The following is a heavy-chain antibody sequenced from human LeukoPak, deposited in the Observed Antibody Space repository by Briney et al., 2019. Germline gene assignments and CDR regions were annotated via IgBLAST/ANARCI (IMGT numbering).Heavy chain of an antibody. CDR3: ASYLYWWSDLGY. V-gene: IGHV3-23*01. CDR1: GFTFSSYA. D-gene: IGHD2-8*02. J-gene: IGHJ4*02. Sequence: TGGSLRLSCAASGFTFSSYAMSWVRQAPGKGLEWVSAISGSGGSTYYADSVKGRFTISRDNSKNTLYLQMNSLRVEDTAVYYCASYLYWWSDLGYWGQGTLVTVSS. CDR2: ISGSGGST.